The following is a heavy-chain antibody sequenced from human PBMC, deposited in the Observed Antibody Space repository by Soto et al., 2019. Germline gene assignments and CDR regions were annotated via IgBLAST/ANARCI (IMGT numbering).Heavy chain of an antibody. CDR1: GGSISSGDYY. D-gene: IGHD1-26*01. J-gene: IGHJ4*02. CDR3: ARGGGFYVRFDY. CDR2: IYYSGST. V-gene: IGHV4-30-4*01. Sequence: SETLSLTCTVSGGSISSGDYYWSWIRQPPGKGLEWIGYIYYSGSTYYNPSLKSRVTISVDTSKNQFSLKLSSVTAADTAVYYCARGGGFYVRFDYWGQGTLVTVS.